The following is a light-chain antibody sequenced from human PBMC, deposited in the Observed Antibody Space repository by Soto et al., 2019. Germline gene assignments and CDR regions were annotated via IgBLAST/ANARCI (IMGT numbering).Light chain of an antibody. Sequence: QSALTQPPSASGSPGQTVAISCTGTSSDVGGYNYVSWYQQHPGKAPKLMIYESNKRPSGVPDRSSGSKSGNTASLTVSGLQAEDEADYYCSTYAGSSNVFGTGTK. CDR2: ESN. CDR1: SSDVGGYNY. V-gene: IGLV2-8*01. J-gene: IGLJ1*01. CDR3: STYAGSSNV.